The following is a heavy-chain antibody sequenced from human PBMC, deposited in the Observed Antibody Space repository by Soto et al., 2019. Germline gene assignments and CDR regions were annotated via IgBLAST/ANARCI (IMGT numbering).Heavy chain of an antibody. CDR2: IYHSGST. Sequence: SETLSLTCAVSGGSISSSNWWSWVRQPPGKGLEWIGEIYHSGSTNYNPSLKSRVTISVDKSKNQFSPKLSSVTAADTAVYYCARDGSSMTTVTTNAFDIWGQGTMVTVSS. CDR3: ARDGSSMTTVTTNAFDI. D-gene: IGHD4-17*01. V-gene: IGHV4-4*02. J-gene: IGHJ3*02. CDR1: GGSISSSNW.